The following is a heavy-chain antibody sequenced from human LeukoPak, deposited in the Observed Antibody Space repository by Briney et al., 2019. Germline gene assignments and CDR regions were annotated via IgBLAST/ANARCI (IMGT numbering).Heavy chain of an antibody. CDR2: ISYDGSNK. CDR1: GFTFSSYA. J-gene: IGHJ2*01. CDR3: ARDGKGDYGDYWYFDL. D-gene: IGHD4-17*01. V-gene: IGHV3-30-3*01. Sequence: PGGSLRLSCAASGFTFSSYAMHWVRQTPGKGLEWVAVISYDGSNKYYADSVKGRFTISRDNSKNTLYLRMNSLRAEDTAVYYCARDGKGDYGDYWYFDLWGRGTLVTVSS.